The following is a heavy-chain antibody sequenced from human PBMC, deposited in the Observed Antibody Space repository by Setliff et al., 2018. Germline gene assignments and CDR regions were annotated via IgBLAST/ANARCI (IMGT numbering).Heavy chain of an antibody. J-gene: IGHJ4*02. V-gene: IGHV1-46*01. CDR3: ARDYGDVDTSMVTGSDGYRSESFYFDY. CDR1: GYTFTSYY. Sequence: ASVKVSCKASGYTFTSYYMHWVRQAPGQGLEWMGIINPSGGSTSYAQKFQGRVTMTTDIATSTAYMELRSLRSDDTAVYYCARDYGDVDTSMVTGSDGYRSESFYFDYWGQGTLVTVSS. CDR2: INPSGGST. D-gene: IGHD5-18*01.